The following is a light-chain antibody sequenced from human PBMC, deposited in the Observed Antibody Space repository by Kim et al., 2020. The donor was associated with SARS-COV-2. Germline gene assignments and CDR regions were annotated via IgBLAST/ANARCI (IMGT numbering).Light chain of an antibody. Sequence: SATLAATVTLTCRTSHNIGAYLNWYQQKPGKAPILLIYGAFRLQSGAPTRFSGSGSTTDFFLTLSNLQSEDFATYFCQQSSRVPYSFGQGTRLEI. J-gene: IGKJ2*03. CDR1: HNIGAY. CDR2: GAF. V-gene: IGKV1-39*01. CDR3: QQSSRVPYS.